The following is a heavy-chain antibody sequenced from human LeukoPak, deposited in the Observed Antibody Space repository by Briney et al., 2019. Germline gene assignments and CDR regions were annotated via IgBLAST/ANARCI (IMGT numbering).Heavy chain of an antibody. V-gene: IGHV3-74*01. Sequence: YADSVKGRFTISRDNAKNTLYLQMNSLRAEDTSVYYCATSSYGGNFGLFDYWGQGILVTVSS. CDR3: ATSSYGGNFGLFDY. D-gene: IGHD4-23*01. J-gene: IGHJ4*02.